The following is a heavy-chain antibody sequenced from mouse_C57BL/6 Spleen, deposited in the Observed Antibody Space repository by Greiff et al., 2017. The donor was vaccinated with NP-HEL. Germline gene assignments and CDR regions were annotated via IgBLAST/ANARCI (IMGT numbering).Heavy chain of an antibody. CDR2: IDPSDSYT. Sequence: VQLQQPGAELVKPGASVKLSCKASGYTFTSYWMQWVKQRPGQGLEWIGEIDPSDSYTNYNQKFKGKATLTVDTSSSTAYMQLSSLTSEDSAVYYCARRGLTPFAYWGQGTLVTVSA. J-gene: IGHJ3*01. V-gene: IGHV1-50*01. CDR1: GYTFTSYW. D-gene: IGHD1-3*01. CDR3: ARRGLTPFAY.